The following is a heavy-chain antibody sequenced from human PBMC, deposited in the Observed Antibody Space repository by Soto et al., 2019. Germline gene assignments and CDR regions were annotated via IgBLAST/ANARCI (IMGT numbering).Heavy chain of an antibody. CDR1: GFSFSSYY. V-gene: IGHV3-48*03. CDR2: ISSSGSTI. CDR3: ARAPVRYFDWLPANPNWFDP. D-gene: IGHD3-9*01. J-gene: IGHJ5*02. Sequence: AESLSLSCAASGFSFSSYYMNWVRQPPGKGLEWVSYISSSGSTIYYADSVKGRFTISRDNAKNSLYLQMNSLRAEDTAVYYCARAPVRYFDWLPANPNWFDPWGQGTLVTVSS.